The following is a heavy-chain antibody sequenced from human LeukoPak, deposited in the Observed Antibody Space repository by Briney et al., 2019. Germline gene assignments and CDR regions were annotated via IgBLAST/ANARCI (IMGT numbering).Heavy chain of an antibody. CDR1: GGSISSSSYY. J-gene: IGHJ4*02. CDR3: ARDRGAYFDY. CDR2: IYYSGST. D-gene: IGHD1-26*01. Sequence: SETLSLTCTVSGGSISSSSYYWGWIRQPPWKGLEWIGSIYYSGSTYYNPSLKSRVTISVDTSKNQFSLKLSSVTAADTAVYYCARDRGAYFDYWGQGTLVTVSS. V-gene: IGHV4-39*07.